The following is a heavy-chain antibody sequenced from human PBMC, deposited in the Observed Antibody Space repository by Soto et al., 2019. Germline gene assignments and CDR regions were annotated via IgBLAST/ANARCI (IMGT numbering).Heavy chain of an antibody. Sequence: QVQLVQSGAEVKMPGASVVVSCRASDYMFTTYGVSWVRQAPGQGLEWMGWISGYNDNTNYAQKFQGRVTMTTDTSTSTSYMELGSLRSDDTAVSYSARDGSYDSSENWVGDSALDIWGQGRMVTISP. J-gene: IGHJ3*02. D-gene: IGHD3-22*01. CDR1: DYMFTTYG. V-gene: IGHV1-18*01. CDR3: ARDGSYDSSENWVGDSALDI. CDR2: ISGYNDNT.